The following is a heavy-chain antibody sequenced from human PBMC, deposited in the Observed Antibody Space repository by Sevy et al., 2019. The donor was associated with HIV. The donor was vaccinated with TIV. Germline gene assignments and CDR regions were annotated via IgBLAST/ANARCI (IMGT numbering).Heavy chain of an antibody. CDR2: IYYSGST. V-gene: IGHV4-39*01. CDR1: GGSISSSSYY. D-gene: IGHD3-22*01. Sequence: SETLSLTCTVSGGSISSSSYYWGWIRQPPGKGLEWIGSIYYSGSTYYNPSLKSRVTISVATSKNQFSLKLSSVTAADTAVYYCARHYIYDSSGYYLLDYWGQGTLVTVSS. CDR3: ARHYIYDSSGYYLLDY. J-gene: IGHJ4*02.